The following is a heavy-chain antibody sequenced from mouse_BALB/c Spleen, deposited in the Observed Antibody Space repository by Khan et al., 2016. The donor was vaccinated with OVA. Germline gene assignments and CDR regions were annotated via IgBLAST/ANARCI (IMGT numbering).Heavy chain of an antibody. J-gene: IGHJ3*01. CDR3: ARSTDKYAFSY. V-gene: IGHV3-8*02. CDR2: IIYSGYT. Sequence: EVQLQESGPSLVQPSQTLSLTCSVTGDSITSGFWSWVRKFPGNKLEYMGYIIYSGYTYYNPSLKGRFSITRHTSKNQYYLQLNSVTTEDTATYYCARSTDKYAFSYWGQGALVTVSA. CDR1: GDSITSGF.